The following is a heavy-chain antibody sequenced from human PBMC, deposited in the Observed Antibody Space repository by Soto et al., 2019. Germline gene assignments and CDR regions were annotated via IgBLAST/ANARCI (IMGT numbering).Heavy chain of an antibody. CDR1: GYTFTSYG. D-gene: IGHD3-10*01. J-gene: IGHJ6*02. CDR2: ISAYNGNT. V-gene: IGHV1-18*01. CDR3: ARLHYYGSGSYGGYYYGMDV. Sequence: QVQLVQSGAEVKKPGASVKVSCKASGYTFTSYGISWVRQAPGQGVEWMGWISAYNGNTNYAQKLQGRVTMTTDTSTSTAYMEMRSLRSDDTAVYYCARLHYYGSGSYGGYYYGMDVWGQGTTVTVSS.